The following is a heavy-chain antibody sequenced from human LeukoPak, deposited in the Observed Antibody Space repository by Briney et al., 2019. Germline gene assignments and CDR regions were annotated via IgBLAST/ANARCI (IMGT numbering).Heavy chain of an antibody. CDR2: IYYTGNSGTT. CDR3: ARRNILTEGEAFDI. J-gene: IGHJ3*02. Sequence: GSLRLSCSASGFTVSTNYMTWIRQPPGKGLEWIGTIYYTGNSGTTYYNPSLRSRLTISVDTSKSQFSLKLNSVTAADTAVYYCARRNILTEGEAFDIWGQGTMVTVSS. CDR1: GFTVSTNY. V-gene: IGHV4-39*01. D-gene: IGHD3-9*01.